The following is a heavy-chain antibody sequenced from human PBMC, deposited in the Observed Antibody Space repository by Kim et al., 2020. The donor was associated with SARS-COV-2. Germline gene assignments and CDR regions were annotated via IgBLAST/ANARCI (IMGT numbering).Heavy chain of an antibody. V-gene: IGHV4-59*01. Sequence: KYNPSLKARVTISLDRSQTQFSLKLSSVTAADTAVYFCARELSTWPNWFDPWGQGTLVTVSS. CDR3: ARELSTWPNWFDP. J-gene: IGHJ5*02.